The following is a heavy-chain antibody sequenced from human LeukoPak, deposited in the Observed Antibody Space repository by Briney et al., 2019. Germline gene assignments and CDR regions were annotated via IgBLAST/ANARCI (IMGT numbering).Heavy chain of an antibody. CDR1: GGSISSGGYS. CDR3: ARDSYYYDSSGYPPAFDI. J-gene: IGHJ3*02. CDR2: IYHSGST. Sequence: CQTLTLTCAVSGGSISSGGYSWSWIRQPPGKGLEWIGYIYHSGSTYYNPSLKSRVTISVDRSKNQFSLKLSSVTAADTAVYYCARDSYYYDSSGYPPAFDIWGQGTMVTAS. D-gene: IGHD3-22*01. V-gene: IGHV4-30-2*01.